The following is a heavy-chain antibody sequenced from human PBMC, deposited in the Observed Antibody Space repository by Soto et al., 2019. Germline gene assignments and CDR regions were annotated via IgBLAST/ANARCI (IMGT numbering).Heavy chain of an antibody. CDR2: IKQDGSEK. D-gene: IGHD2-2*01. CDR3: ARDREDIVVVPARHHYYYYYMDV. V-gene: IGHV3-7*01. J-gene: IGHJ6*03. Sequence: GGSLRFSCAASGFTFSSYWMSWVRQAPGKGLEWVANIKQDGSEKYYVDSVKGRFTISRDNAKNSLYLQMNSLRAEDTAVYYCARDREDIVVVPARHHYYYYYMDVWGKGTTVTVSS. CDR1: GFTFSSYW.